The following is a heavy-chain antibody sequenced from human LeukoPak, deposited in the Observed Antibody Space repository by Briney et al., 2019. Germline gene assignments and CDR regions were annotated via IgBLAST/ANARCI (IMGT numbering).Heavy chain of an antibody. CDR2: ISGSGGST. CDR1: GFTFSSYA. D-gene: IGHD6-19*01. J-gene: IGHJ4*02. Sequence: TGGSLRLSCAASGFTFSSYAMSWVRRAPGKGLEWVSAISGSGGSTYYADSVKGRFTISRDNSKNTLYLQMNSLRAEDTAVYYCAKEPYSSGWSSPFDYWGQGTLVTVSS. CDR3: AKEPYSSGWSSPFDY. V-gene: IGHV3-23*01.